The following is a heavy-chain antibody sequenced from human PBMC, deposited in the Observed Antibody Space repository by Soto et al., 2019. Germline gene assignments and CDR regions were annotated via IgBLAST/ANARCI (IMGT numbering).Heavy chain of an antibody. CDR2: IKSDGSGT. CDR1: GFTFSSYW. V-gene: IGHV3-74*01. CDR3: VRLDAKLYDGHGYLGRH. D-gene: IGHD5-18*01. J-gene: IGHJ4*02. Sequence: EVQLVESGGGLVQLGGSLRLSCAASGFTFSSYWMHWVRQAPGKGLVWVSRIKSDGSGTYYADSVKGRFTISRDNAQNTQYLQMNSLTAEDTAVYSCVRLDAKLYDGHGYLGRHWGQGTLVTVSS.